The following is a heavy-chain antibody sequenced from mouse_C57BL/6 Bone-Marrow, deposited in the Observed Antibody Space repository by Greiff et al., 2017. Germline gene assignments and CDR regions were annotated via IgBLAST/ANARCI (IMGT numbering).Heavy chain of an antibody. Sequence: QVQLQQPGAELVKPGASVKLSCKASGYTFTSYWMQWVKQRPGQGLEWIGVIDPSDSYTNYNQKFKGKATLTVDTSSSTAYMQLSSLTSEDSAVYYCARGYYGRDYWGQGTTLTVSS. D-gene: IGHD1-1*01. CDR1: GYTFTSYW. J-gene: IGHJ2*01. CDR3: ARGYYGRDY. V-gene: IGHV1-50*01. CDR2: IDPSDSYT.